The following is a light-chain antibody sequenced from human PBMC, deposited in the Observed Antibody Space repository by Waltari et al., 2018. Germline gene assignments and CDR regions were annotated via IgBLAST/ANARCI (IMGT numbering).Light chain of an antibody. CDR1: QSVSSN. V-gene: IGKV3-15*01. CDR2: GAS. Sequence: EIVMTQSPATLSVSTGERAPLSCRASQSVSSNLAWYQQKPGQAPRLLIYGASTRATGIPARFSGSGSGTEFTLTISSLQSEDFAVYYCQQYNNWPPPLTFGGGTKVEIK. CDR3: QQYNNWPPPLT. J-gene: IGKJ4*01.